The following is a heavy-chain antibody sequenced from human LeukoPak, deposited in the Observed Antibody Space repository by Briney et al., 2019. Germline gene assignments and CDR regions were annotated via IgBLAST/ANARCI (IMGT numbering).Heavy chain of an antibody. D-gene: IGHD3-10*01. CDR2: ITTYNDNT. V-gene: IGHV1-18*01. Sequence: ASVKVSCKASGYTFASYDISWVRQAPGQGLEWMGWITTYNDNTNYAQKLQGRVTMTTDISTSTAYMELRSLRSDDTAVYYCARVLTMVRGVDYWGQGTLVTVSS. CDR1: GYTFASYD. J-gene: IGHJ4*02. CDR3: ARVLTMVRGVDY.